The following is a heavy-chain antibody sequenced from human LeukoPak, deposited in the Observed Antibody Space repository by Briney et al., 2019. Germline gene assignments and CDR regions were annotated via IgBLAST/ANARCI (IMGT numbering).Heavy chain of an antibody. CDR1: GVTFRTYT. CDR3: AKEKFSSGFFDY. CDR2: ISGSGTRT. V-gene: IGHV3-23*01. J-gene: IGHJ4*02. Sequence: GGSLRLSCVASGVTFRTYTMSWVRESPGRGVGWGSAISGSGTRTYYADSVKGRFTISRDNSKKTLFLQMNSLRAEDTAIFYCAKEKFSSGFFDYWGQGTLLTVSS. D-gene: IGHD6-19*01.